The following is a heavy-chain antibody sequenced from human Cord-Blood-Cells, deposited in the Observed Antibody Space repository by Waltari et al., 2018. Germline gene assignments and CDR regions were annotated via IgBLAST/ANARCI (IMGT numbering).Heavy chain of an antibody. Sequence: QVQLVESGGGVVQPGRSLRLSCAASGFTFSSSAMHWVRQAPGKGLEWVAVISYDGSNKYYADSVKGRFTISRDNSKNTLYLQMNSLRAEDTAVYYCARVLLTDDAFDIWGQGTMVTVSS. D-gene: IGHD7-27*01. J-gene: IGHJ3*02. V-gene: IGHV3-30-3*01. CDR3: ARVLLTDDAFDI. CDR2: ISYDGSNK. CDR1: GFTFSSSA.